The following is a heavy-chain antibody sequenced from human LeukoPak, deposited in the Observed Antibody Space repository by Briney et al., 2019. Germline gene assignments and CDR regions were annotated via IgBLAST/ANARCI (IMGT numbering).Heavy chain of an antibody. V-gene: IGHV4-59*01. Sequence: KSSETLSLTCTLSTGSIGRDYWSWIRQPPGKGLEWIGYVYYNGNTIYNPSLKSRVTISVDTSKNQFSLNVTSVTAADTAVYYCARVTGDQDTDAFDIWGQGTMVTVSS. J-gene: IGHJ3*02. D-gene: IGHD7-27*01. CDR1: TGSIGRDY. CDR2: VYYNGNT. CDR3: ARVTGDQDTDAFDI.